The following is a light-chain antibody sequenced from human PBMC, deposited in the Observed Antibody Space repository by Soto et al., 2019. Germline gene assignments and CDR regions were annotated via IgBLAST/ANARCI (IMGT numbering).Light chain of an antibody. CDR1: QSVHTN. Sequence: EIVMTQSPATLSVSPGERATLSCRASQSVHTNLAWYQQKPGQAPRVLFHGASTRATDVPARFSGSGSGTEFTLTISSLQSEDFAVYYCQQYNDWPPVFGQGTKVEV. CDR3: QQYNDWPPV. CDR2: GAS. V-gene: IGKV3-15*01. J-gene: IGKJ1*01.